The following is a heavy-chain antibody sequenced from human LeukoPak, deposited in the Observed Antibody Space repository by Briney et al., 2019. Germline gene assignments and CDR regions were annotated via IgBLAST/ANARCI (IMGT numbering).Heavy chain of an antibody. D-gene: IGHD6-13*01. J-gene: IGHJ4*02. CDR1: GYSVSSGYY. V-gene: IGHV4-38-2*02. CDR2: IYYSGST. Sequence: SETLSLTCTVSGYSVSSGYYWGWIRQPPGKGLEWIGSIYYSGSTYYNPSLKSRVTISVDTSKNQFSLKLSSVTAADTAVYYCAKRGSSWLFDYWAQGTLVTVSS. CDR3: AKRGSSWLFDY.